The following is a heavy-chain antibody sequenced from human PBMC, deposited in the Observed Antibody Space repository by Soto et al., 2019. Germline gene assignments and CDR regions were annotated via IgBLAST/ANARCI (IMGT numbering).Heavy chain of an antibody. V-gene: IGHV3-33*01. CDR3: ARDHDNADYSNGDFDV. CDR1: GFTFSNYG. CDR2: IWYDGRNK. J-gene: IGHJ3*01. Sequence: QVQLVESGGGVVQPGRSLRLSCAASGFTFSNYGMHWVRQAPGKGLEWVAVIWYDGRNKYYADSVKGRFTLSRDNSKNTLYLQMNSLRAEDTAVYYCARDHDNADYSNGDFDVWGQGTMVTVSS. D-gene: IGHD4-17*01.